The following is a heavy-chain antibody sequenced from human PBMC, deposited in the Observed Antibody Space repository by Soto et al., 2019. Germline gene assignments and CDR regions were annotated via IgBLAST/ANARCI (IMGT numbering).Heavy chain of an antibody. V-gene: IGHV3-21*01. Sequence: EVQLVESGGGLVKPGGSLRLSCAASEFTFSSYTMNWVRQAPGKGLEWVSSISSSGSYIYYADSVKGRFTISRDNAKNSLYLQMNSLRAEDTAVYYCARESSGWPYDLDSWGQGILVTVST. D-gene: IGHD6-19*01. CDR1: EFTFSSYT. CDR3: ARESSGWPYDLDS. J-gene: IGHJ4*02. CDR2: ISSSGSYI.